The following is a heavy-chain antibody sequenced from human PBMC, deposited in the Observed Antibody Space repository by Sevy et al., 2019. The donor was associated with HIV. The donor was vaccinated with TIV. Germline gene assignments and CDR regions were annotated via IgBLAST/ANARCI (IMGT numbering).Heavy chain of an antibody. V-gene: IGHV4-38-2*01. CDR2: IYHSGST. D-gene: IGHD2-2*01. Sequence: PSETLSLTCAVSGYSISSGYYWGWIRQPPGKGLEWIGSIYHSGSTYYNPSLKSRVTISVDTSKNQFSLKLSSVTAADTAVYYCARGGWDIVVVPAATNVLNNWFDPWGQGTLVTVSS. J-gene: IGHJ5*02. CDR3: ARGGWDIVVVPAATNVLNNWFDP. CDR1: GYSISSGYY.